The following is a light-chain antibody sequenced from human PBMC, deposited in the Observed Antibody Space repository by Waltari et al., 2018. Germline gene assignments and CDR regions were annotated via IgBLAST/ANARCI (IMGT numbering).Light chain of an antibody. Sequence: QSALTQPASVSGSPGQSVTISCTGTSSDSVDYAFVSWYQQHPGKAPKLLIFDVTTRPSGVSIRLSGSRSGSTASLPISGLQAEDEADYFRSSYPRTGTVLFGGWTNLTVL. V-gene: IGLV2-14*03. CDR3: SSYPRTGTVL. J-gene: IGLJ3*02. CDR1: SSDSVDYAF. CDR2: DVT.